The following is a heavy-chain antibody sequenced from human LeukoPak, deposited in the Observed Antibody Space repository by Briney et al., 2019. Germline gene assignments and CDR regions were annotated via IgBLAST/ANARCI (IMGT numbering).Heavy chain of an antibody. D-gene: IGHD3-3*01. J-gene: IGHJ6*02. CDR2: IKSKTDGGTT. Sequence: GGSLRLSCAASGFTFSNAWMSWVRQAPGKRLEWVGRIKSKTDGGTTDYAAPVKGRFTISRDDSKNTLYLQMNSLKTEDTAVYYCTTDAGYYDFWSGIHRYYYYGMDVWGQGTTVTVS. CDR3: TTDAGYYDFWSGIHRYYYYGMDV. V-gene: IGHV3-15*01. CDR1: GFTFSNAW.